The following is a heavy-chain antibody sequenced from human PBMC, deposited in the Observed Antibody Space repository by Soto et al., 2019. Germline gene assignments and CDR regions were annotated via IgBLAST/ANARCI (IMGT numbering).Heavy chain of an antibody. CDR1: GGSISSYY. CDR3: ARSKTAAAVDY. Sequence: QVQLQESGPGLVKPSETLSLTCTVSGGSISSYYWSWIRQPPGKGLEWIGYIYYSGSTNYNPSLKSRVTISVDTSKNQFSLKLSSVTAADTAVYYCARSKTAAAVDYWGQGTLVTVSS. D-gene: IGHD6-13*01. J-gene: IGHJ4*02. CDR2: IYYSGST. V-gene: IGHV4-59*08.